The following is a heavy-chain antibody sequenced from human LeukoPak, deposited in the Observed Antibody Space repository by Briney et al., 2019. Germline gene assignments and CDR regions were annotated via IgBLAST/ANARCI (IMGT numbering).Heavy chain of an antibody. V-gene: IGHV1-46*03. CDR1: GYTFTGYY. Sequence: GASVKVSCKASGYTFTGYYIHWVRQAPGQGLEWMGIINPSGGSTSYAQKFQGRVTMTRDTSTSTVYMELSSLRSEDTAVYYCARGRRGTSCYRCALDYWGQGTLVTVSS. D-gene: IGHD2-2*02. CDR3: ARGRRGTSCYRCALDY. CDR2: INPSGGST. J-gene: IGHJ4*02.